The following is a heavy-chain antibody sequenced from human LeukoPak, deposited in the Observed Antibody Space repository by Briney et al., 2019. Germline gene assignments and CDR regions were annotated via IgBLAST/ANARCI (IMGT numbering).Heavy chain of an antibody. CDR2: IYTSGST. V-gene: IGHV4-4*07. CDR3: ARDWQWRGGYYFDY. CDR1: GGSISSYY. J-gene: IGHJ4*02. Sequence: PSETLSLTCTVSGGSISSYYWSWIRQPAGKGLEWIGRIYTSGSTNYNPSLKSRVTMSVDTSKNQFSLKLSSVIAADTAVYYCARDWQWRGGYYFDYWGQGTLVTVSS. D-gene: IGHD6-19*01.